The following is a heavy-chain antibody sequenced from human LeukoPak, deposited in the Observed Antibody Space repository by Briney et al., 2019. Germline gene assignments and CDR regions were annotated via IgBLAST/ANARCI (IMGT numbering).Heavy chain of an antibody. J-gene: IGHJ3*02. V-gene: IGHV3-7*04. D-gene: IGHD2-15*01. Sequence: GGSLRLSCAASGFSFSSYYMHWVRQAPGKGLEWVANIKEDSSEKNSADSVKGRFTISRDSAKTSVYLQMSSLRAEDTAVYYCSRGANWVDFDTWGQGTMVTVSS. CDR1: GFSFSSYY. CDR2: IKEDSSEK. CDR3: SRGANWVDFDT.